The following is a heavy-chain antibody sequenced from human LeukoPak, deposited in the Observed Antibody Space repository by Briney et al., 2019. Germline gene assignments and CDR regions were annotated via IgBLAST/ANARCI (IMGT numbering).Heavy chain of an antibody. D-gene: IGHD3-22*01. CDR1: GGTFNSYA. J-gene: IGHJ5*02. CDR2: IIPIFGTA. CDR3: ARARSPSSGYLLRDHNWFDP. V-gene: IGHV1-69*05. Sequence: ASVKVSCKASGGTFNSYAISWVRQAPGQGLGWMGGIIPIFGTANYAQKVQGRVTITTDEATTTAYMELSSLRSEDTAVYYCARARSPSSGYLLRDHNWFDPWGQGTLVTVSS.